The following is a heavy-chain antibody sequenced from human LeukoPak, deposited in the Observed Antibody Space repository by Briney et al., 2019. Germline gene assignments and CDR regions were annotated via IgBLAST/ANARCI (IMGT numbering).Heavy chain of an antibody. CDR2: ITSSGSTI. J-gene: IGHJ5*02. CDR1: GFTFSSYE. V-gene: IGHV3-48*03. CDR3: TTPFYYGSGSYGSAWFDP. D-gene: IGHD3-10*01. Sequence: GGSLRLSCAASGFTFSSYEMNWVRQAPGKGLEWVSYITSSGSTIYYADSVKGRFTISRDNAKNSLYLQMNSLKTEDTAVYYCTTPFYYGSGSYGSAWFDPWGQGTLVTVSS.